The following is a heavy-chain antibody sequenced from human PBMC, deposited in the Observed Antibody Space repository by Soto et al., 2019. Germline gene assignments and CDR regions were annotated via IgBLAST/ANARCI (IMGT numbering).Heavy chain of an antibody. CDR3: ARYYLGYGPRRYYYYGMDV. CDR1: GYTFTSYG. J-gene: IGHJ6*02. D-gene: IGHD1-26*01. Sequence: QVQLVQSGAEVKKPGASVKVSCKASGYTFTSYGISWVRQAPGQGLEWMGWISAYNGNTNYAQKLQGRVTMTTDTSTSTAYMELRSLRSADTAVYYCARYYLGYGPRRYYYYGMDVWGQGTTVTVSS. CDR2: ISAYNGNT. V-gene: IGHV1-18*01.